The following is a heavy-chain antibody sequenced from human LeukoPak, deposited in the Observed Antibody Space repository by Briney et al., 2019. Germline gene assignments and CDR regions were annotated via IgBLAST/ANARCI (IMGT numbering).Heavy chain of an antibody. CDR2: LSGNGGKT. CDR3: AKDLSYGFDY. D-gene: IGHD3-16*01. Sequence: GGSLRLSCAASVFAFSSYSMSWVRQGPGKGLEWVSALSGNGGKTYYADSVKGRFTISRDNSKNTLYLQMNSLRAEDTAVYYCAKDLSYGFDYWGQGTLVTVSS. J-gene: IGHJ4*02. V-gene: IGHV3-23*01. CDR1: VFAFSSYS.